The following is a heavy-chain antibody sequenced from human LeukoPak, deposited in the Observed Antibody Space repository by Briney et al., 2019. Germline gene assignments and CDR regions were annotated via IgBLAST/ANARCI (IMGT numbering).Heavy chain of an antibody. Sequence: GGSLRLSCAASGFTFSSYDMHWVRQATGKGLEWVSAIGTAGDTYYPGSVKGRFTISRENAKNSLYLQMNSLRAGDTAVYHCAREYCSGGSCYSGAFDIWGQGTMVTVSS. J-gene: IGHJ3*02. CDR3: AREYCSGGSCYSGAFDI. CDR1: GFTFSSYD. D-gene: IGHD2-15*01. V-gene: IGHV3-13*01. CDR2: IGTAGDT.